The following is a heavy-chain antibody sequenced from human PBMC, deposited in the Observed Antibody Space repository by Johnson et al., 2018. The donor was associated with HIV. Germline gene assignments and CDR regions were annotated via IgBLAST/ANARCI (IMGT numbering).Heavy chain of an antibody. CDR1: GFTFSDYY. V-gene: IGHV3-11*04. D-gene: IGHD3-16*01. J-gene: IGHJ3*02. Sequence: QMQLVESGGGVVQPGRSLRLSCAASGFTFSDYYMSWIRQAPGKGLEWVSYITGSGTVVYYADSVKGRFTISRDNAKNSLYLQMNSLRADDTAVYYCARGGSDVFDIWGRGTMVTVSS. CDR3: ARGGSDVFDI. CDR2: ITGSGTVV.